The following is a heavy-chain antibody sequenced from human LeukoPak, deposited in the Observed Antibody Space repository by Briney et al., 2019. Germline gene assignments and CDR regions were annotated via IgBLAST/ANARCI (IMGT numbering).Heavy chain of an antibody. CDR1: GFTFSSYT. CDR3: AGAYGYNYFDY. J-gene: IGHJ4*02. V-gene: IGHV3-53*01. CDR2: FYSGGDT. D-gene: IGHD4-17*01. Sequence: PGGSLRLSCAASGFTFSSYTMNWIRQAPGKGLEWVSVFYSGGDTYYADSVQGRFTISRDNSKNTLYLQMNSLRAEDTAVYYCAGAYGYNYFDYWGRGTLVTVSS.